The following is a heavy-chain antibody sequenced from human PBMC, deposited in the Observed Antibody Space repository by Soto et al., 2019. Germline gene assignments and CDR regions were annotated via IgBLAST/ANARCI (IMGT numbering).Heavy chain of an antibody. CDR3: ARETASGATNLDY. D-gene: IGHD1-26*01. J-gene: IGHJ4*02. CDR1: GFTFSSYS. Sequence: GGSLRLSCAASGFTFSSYSMNWVRQAPGKGLEWVSSITSSSAFLYYADSLKGRFTISRDNARNSLYLQMHSLRAEDTAVYYCARETASGATNLDYWGQGTLVTVSS. V-gene: IGHV3-21*01. CDR2: ITSSSAFL.